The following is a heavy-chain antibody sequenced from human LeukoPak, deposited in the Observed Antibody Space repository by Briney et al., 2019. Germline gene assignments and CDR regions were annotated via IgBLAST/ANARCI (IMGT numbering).Heavy chain of an antibody. D-gene: IGHD3-22*01. V-gene: IGHV4-39*01. CDR2: IYYSGNT. Sequence: PSETLSLTCTVSGGSISSSSYYWGWIRQPPGKGLEWIGSIYYSGNTYYNPSLKSRVTISVDTSKNQFSLKLSSVTAADTAVYYCARARHGYYDSSGYYGAFDIWGQGTMVTVSS. J-gene: IGHJ3*02. CDR1: GGSISSSSYY. CDR3: ARARHGYYDSSGYYGAFDI.